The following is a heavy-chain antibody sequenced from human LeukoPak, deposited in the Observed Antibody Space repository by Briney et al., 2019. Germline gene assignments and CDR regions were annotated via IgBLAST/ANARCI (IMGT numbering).Heavy chain of an antibody. CDR2: ISSSSSYI. CDR1: GFTFSSYE. Sequence: GGSLRLSCAASGFTFSSYEMNWVRQAPGKGLEWVSSISSSSSYIYYADSVKGRFTISRDNAKNSLYLQMNSLRAEDTAVYYCARDPSVWGSSLDYWGQGTLVTVSS. D-gene: IGHD3-16*01. CDR3: ARDPSVWGSSLDY. J-gene: IGHJ4*02. V-gene: IGHV3-21*01.